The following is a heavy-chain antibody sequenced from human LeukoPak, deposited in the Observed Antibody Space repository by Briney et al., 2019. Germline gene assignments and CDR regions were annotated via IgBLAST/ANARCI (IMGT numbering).Heavy chain of an antibody. V-gene: IGHV4-39*07. Sequence: SETLSLTCTVSGDSVSSSHYYWGWTRQSPGKGLEWIGSIYSGGETHYNPSLNSRVTIFLDTSKNRFSLNLSSVTAADTAVYHCARVVPYYYDSSGHWYFDLWGRGTLVTVSS. CDR3: ARVVPYYYDSSGHWYFDL. CDR2: IYSGGET. D-gene: IGHD3-22*01. J-gene: IGHJ2*01. CDR1: GDSVSSSHYY.